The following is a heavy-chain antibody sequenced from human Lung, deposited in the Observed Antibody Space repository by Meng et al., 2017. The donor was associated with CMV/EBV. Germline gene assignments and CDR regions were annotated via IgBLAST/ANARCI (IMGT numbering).Heavy chain of an antibody. J-gene: IGHJ4*02. D-gene: IGHD4-17*01. CDR1: GFTFDDHA. CDR2: ISWNSGNM. CDR3: VRDRNYGVYLGSDY. V-gene: IGHV3-9*01. Sequence: SXRLXXVASGFTFDDHAMHWVRQAPGKGLEWVSGISWNSGNMGYADSVKGRFTISRDNAKNSLYLQMDNLGTEDTALYYCVRDRNYGVYLGSDYWGQGTLVTVSS.